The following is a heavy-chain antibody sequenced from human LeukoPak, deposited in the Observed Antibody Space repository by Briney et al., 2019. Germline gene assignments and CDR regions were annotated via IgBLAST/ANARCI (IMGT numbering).Heavy chain of an antibody. CDR2: FDPEDGET. CDR3: ATHRPYCSSTSCPPYYYGMDV. Sequence: ASVKVSCKVSGYTLTELSMHWVRQAPGKGLEWMGDFDPEDGETIYAQKFQGRVTMTEDTSTDTAYMELSSLRSEDTAVYYCATHRPYCSSTSCPPYYYGMDVWGQGTTVTVSS. D-gene: IGHD2-2*01. CDR1: GYTLTELS. V-gene: IGHV1-24*01. J-gene: IGHJ6*02.